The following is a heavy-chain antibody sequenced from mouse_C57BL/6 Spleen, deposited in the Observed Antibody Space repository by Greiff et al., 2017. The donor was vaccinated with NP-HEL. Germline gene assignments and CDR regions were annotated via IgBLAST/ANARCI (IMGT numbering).Heavy chain of an antibody. J-gene: IGHJ4*01. CDR1: GYAFTNYL. D-gene: IGHD1-1*01. CDR3: ARWGWHYGTPYAMDY. V-gene: IGHV1-54*01. Sequence: QVQLQQSGAELVRPGTSVKVSCKASGYAFTNYLIEWVKQRPGQGLEWIGVINPGSGGTNYNEKFKGKATLTADKSSSTAYMQLSSLTSEDSAVYFCARWGWHYGTPYAMDYWGQGTSVTVSS. CDR2: INPGSGGT.